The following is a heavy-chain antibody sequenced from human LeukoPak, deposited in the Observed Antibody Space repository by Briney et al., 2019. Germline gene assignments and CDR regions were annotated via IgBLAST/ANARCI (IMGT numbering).Heavy chain of an antibody. CDR3: TRVFVGDEYSSSGY. D-gene: IGHD6-13*01. J-gene: IGHJ4*02. CDR1: GFTFSRYY. Sequence: GGSLRLSCAASGFTFSRYYMHWVRQAPGKGLVWVSRINSDGSSTTYADSVKGRFTISRDNAKNTLYLQMSSLKVEDTAVYYCTRVFVGDEYSSSGYWGQGTLVTASS. CDR2: INSDGSST. V-gene: IGHV3-74*01.